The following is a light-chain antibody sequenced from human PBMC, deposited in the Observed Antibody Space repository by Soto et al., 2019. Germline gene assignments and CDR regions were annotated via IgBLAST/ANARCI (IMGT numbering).Light chain of an antibody. J-gene: IGKJ1*01. V-gene: IGKV3-11*01. Sequence: EIVMTQSPATLSVSAGERATITCRASQSVNNNLAWYQQKPGQAPRLLIYDASNRATGIPARFSGSGSGTDFTLTISSLEPEDFAVYYCQQRSNLPPTFGQGTKVDI. CDR1: QSVNNN. CDR3: QQRSNLPPT. CDR2: DAS.